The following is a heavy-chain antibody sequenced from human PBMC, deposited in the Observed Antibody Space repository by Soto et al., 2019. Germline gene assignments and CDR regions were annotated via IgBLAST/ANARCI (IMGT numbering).Heavy chain of an antibody. CDR3: ARDMRESLVPHCSSTSCPRSRVDP. V-gene: IGHV1-18*01. Sequence: QVQLVQSGAEVKKPGASVKVSCKASGYTFTSYGISWVRQAPGQGLEWMGWISAYNGNTNYAQKLQGRVTMTTDTSKSTAKMEVRSLRSDDTAVYYCARDMRESLVPHCSSTSCPRSRVDPWGQGTLVTVSS. CDR2: ISAYNGNT. CDR1: GYTFTSYG. D-gene: IGHD2-2*01. J-gene: IGHJ5*02.